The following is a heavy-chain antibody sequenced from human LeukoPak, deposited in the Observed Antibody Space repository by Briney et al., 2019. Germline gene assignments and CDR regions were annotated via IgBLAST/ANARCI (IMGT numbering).Heavy chain of an antibody. J-gene: IGHJ4*02. CDR1: GFTFTNYA. D-gene: IGHD6-13*01. Sequence: GGSLRLSRAVSGFTFTNYAMHWVRQTPGKGLEWVALISSDGSKNIYADPVKGRFTVSRDNSKNTLYLQMNSLRAEDTAVYYCAKTRPLDSSSWSHGDYWGQGTLVTVSS. CDR3: AKTRPLDSSSWSHGDY. V-gene: IGHV3-30*18. CDR2: ISSDGSKN.